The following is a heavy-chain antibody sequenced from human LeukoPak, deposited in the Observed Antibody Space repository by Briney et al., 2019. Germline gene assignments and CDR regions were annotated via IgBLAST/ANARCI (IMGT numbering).Heavy chain of an antibody. Sequence: SQTLSLTCAVYGGSFSGYYWSWIRQPPGKGLEWIGEINHSGSTNYNPSLKSRVTISVDTSKNQFSLKLSSVTAADTAVYYCARGRVGATTFDYWGQGTLVTVSS. D-gene: IGHD1-26*01. CDR2: INHSGST. V-gene: IGHV4-34*01. CDR3: ARGRVGATTFDY. J-gene: IGHJ4*02. CDR1: GGSFSGYY.